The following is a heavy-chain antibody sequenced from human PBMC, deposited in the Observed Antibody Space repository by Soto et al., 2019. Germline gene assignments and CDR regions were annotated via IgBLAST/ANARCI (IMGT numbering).Heavy chain of an antibody. Sequence: SGPTLVNPTQTLTLTCIFSGFSFSADGVGVGWIRQPPGKALEWLALIYWDDDTRYRPSLKSRLTITKDSSKNQVVLAMTNMDPLDTATYYCAHAFGGTSWPNDAFDVWGQGTVVTVSS. CDR3: AHAFGGTSWPNDAFDV. D-gene: IGHD3-16*01. CDR1: GFSFSADGVG. CDR2: IYWDDDT. V-gene: IGHV2-5*02. J-gene: IGHJ3*01.